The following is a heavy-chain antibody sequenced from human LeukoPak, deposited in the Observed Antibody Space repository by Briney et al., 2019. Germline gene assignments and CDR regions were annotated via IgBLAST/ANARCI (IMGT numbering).Heavy chain of an antibody. CDR2: IYPGDSDT. J-gene: IGHJ5*02. V-gene: IGHV5-51*01. CDR1: GYTFTSYW. D-gene: IGHD6-6*01. Sequence: PGASLQISCQSSGYTFTSYWISWVRQMPGKGVQWMGIIYPGDSDTTYSPSFQGQVTISADKSISTAYLQWSSLKASDTAIYYCARLIVGSSSTGWFDPWGQGTLVTVSS. CDR3: ARLIVGSSSTGWFDP.